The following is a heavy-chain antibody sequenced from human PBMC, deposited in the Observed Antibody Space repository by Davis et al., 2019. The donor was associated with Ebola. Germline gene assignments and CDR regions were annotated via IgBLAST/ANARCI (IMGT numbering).Heavy chain of an antibody. CDR1: GFTVGSKY. V-gene: IGHV3-66*03. CDR3: AGDDGDSVEDGWFDP. CDR2: IYSIGNT. J-gene: IGHJ5*02. D-gene: IGHD4-17*01. Sequence: PGGSLRLSCAASGFTVGSKYMNWVRQAPGKGLEWVSVIYSIGNTYYADSVKGRFTISRDSSKNMVFLQMDNLRPEDSAIYFCAGDDGDSVEDGWFDPWGQGTRVIVSS.